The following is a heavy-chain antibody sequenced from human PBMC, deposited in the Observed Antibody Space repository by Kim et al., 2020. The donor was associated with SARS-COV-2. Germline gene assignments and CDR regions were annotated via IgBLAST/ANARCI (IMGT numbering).Heavy chain of an antibody. Sequence: GGSLRLSCVGSRFTFSSSAMTWVRQPPGKGLEWVSTIFGSGHGTYYSSSVRGRFIVSRDNSKNTLYLQMDNLRADDTAIYYCAKNVHLTSVTFLWYFDLCGRGT. CDR2: IFGSGHGT. CDR1: RFTFSSSA. J-gene: IGHJ2*01. CDR3: AKNVHLTSVTFLWYFDL. D-gene: IGHD2-2*01. V-gene: IGHV3-23*01.